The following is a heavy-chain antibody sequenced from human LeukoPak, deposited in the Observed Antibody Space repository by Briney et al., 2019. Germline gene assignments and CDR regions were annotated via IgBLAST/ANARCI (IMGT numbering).Heavy chain of an antibody. CDR1: GFTFSSYA. Sequence: GGSLRLSCAASGFTFSSYAMSWVRQAPGKGLEWVSAISGSGGYTYYADSVKGRFTISRDNSKNTLYLQMNSLRAEDTAVYYCAKSSGSYYGAFDIWGQGTMVTVSS. CDR3: AKSSGSYYGAFDI. J-gene: IGHJ3*02. CDR2: ISGSGGYT. D-gene: IGHD3-10*01. V-gene: IGHV3-23*01.